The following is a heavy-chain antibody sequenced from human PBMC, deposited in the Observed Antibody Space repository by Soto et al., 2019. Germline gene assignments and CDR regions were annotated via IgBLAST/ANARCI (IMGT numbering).Heavy chain of an antibody. J-gene: IGHJ4*02. CDR2: ISAYNGNT. CDR3: AREPRSIVVVVAAYFDY. CDR1: GYTFTSYG. Sequence: QVQLVQSGAEVKKPGASVKVSCKASGYTFTSYGVSWVRQAPGQGLEWMGWISAYNGNTNYAQKLQGRVTMTTDTSTSTAYMELRSLRSDDTAVYYCAREPRSIVVVVAAYFDYWGQGTLVTVSS. D-gene: IGHD2-15*01. V-gene: IGHV1-18*01.